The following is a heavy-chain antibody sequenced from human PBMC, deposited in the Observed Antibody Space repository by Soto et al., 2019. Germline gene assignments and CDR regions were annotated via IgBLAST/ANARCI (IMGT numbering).Heavy chain of an antibody. J-gene: IGHJ6*02. CDR3: ARDGGGVGAAAEDYYHYGMDV. D-gene: IGHD6-13*01. Sequence: QVQLVQSGAEVKKPGSSVKVSCKASGGTFSSYAISWVRQAPGQGLEWMGGIIPIFGTANYAQKFQGRVTITADESTSTAYMELSSLRSEDTAAYYCARDGGGVGAAAEDYYHYGMDVWGQGTTVTVAS. CDR2: IIPIFGTA. CDR1: GGTFSSYA. V-gene: IGHV1-69*01.